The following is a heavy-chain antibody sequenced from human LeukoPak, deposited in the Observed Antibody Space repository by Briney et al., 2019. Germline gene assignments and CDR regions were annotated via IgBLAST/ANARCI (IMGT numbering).Heavy chain of an antibody. CDR2: IIPIFGTA. Sequence: SVKVSCKASGGTFSSYAISWVRQAPGQGLEWMGGIIPIFGTANYAQKFQGRVTITADESTSTAYMELSSLRSEDTAVYYCARGTITMVRGVIVNWFDPWGQGTLVTVSS. CDR1: GGTFSSYA. J-gene: IGHJ5*02. V-gene: IGHV1-69*13. D-gene: IGHD3-10*01. CDR3: ARGTITMVRGVIVNWFDP.